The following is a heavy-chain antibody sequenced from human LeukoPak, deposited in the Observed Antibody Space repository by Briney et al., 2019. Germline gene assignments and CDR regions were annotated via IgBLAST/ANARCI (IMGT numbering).Heavy chain of an antibody. D-gene: IGHD3-3*01. J-gene: IGHJ4*02. CDR1: GGSFSGYY. V-gene: IGHV4-34*01. CDR2: INHSGST. Sequence: ETLSLTCAVYGGSFSGYYWSWIRQPPGKGLEWIGEINHSGSTNYNPSIKSRVTISVDTSKNQFSLKLSSVTAADTAVYYCASGAYDFWSGYFDGPFDYWGQGTLVTVSS. CDR3: ASGAYDFWSGYFDGPFDY.